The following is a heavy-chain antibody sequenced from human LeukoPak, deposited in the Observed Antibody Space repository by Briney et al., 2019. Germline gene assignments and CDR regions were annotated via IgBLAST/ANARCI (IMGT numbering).Heavy chain of an antibody. CDR3: AKGGKWDVTPFDY. CDR1: GFTFSSYA. J-gene: IGHJ4*02. Sequence: GGSLRLSCAASGFTFSSYAMHWVRQAPGKGLEWVAVISYDGSIKYYADSVKGRFTISRDNSKNTLYLQMNSLRSDTAVYYCAKGGKWDVTPFDYWGQGTLVTVSS. CDR2: ISYDGSIK. V-gene: IGHV3-30-3*01. D-gene: IGHD1-26*01.